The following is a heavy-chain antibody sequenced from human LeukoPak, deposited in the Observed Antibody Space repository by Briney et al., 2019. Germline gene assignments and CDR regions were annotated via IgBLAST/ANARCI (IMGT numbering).Heavy chain of an antibody. CDR3: ARGGFTTPHGMDV. J-gene: IGHJ6*02. CDR2: IYHSGST. V-gene: IGHV4-30-2*01. D-gene: IGHD3-3*01. CDR1: GGSISSGGYS. Sequence: SETLSLTCAVSGGSISSGGYSWSWIRQPPGKGLEWIGYIYHSGSTYYNPSLKSRVTISVDRSKNQFSLKLSSVTAADTAVYYCARGGFTTPHGMDVWGQGTTVTVSS.